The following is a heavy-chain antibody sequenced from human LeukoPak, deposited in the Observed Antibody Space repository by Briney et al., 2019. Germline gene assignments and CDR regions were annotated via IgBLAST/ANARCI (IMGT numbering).Heavy chain of an antibody. D-gene: IGHD3-10*01. J-gene: IGHJ4*02. CDR2: IIPIFGTA. CDR1: GGTFSSYA. Sequence: SVKVSCKASGGTFSSYAISWVRQAPGQGLEWMGRIIPIFGTANYAQKFQGSVTITTDESTSTAYMELSSLRSEDTAVYYCAREEYYYGSGSYLSFYFDHWGQGTLVTVSS. V-gene: IGHV1-69*05. CDR3: AREEYYYGSGSYLSFYFDH.